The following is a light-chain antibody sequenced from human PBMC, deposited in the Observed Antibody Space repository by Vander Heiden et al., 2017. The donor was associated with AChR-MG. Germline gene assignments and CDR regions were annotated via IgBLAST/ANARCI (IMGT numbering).Light chain of an antibody. Sequence: EIIMTQSPATLPASPGERATLSCWASQSVNSNLAWYQQRPVQAPRLLIYGAFTRATGIPARFSGSGSGTEFTLTISSLQSEDFAIYYCHQDDAWPSTFGQGTKVEVK. J-gene: IGKJ1*01. CDR2: GAF. CDR1: QSVNSN. CDR3: HQDDAWPST. V-gene: IGKV3-15*01.